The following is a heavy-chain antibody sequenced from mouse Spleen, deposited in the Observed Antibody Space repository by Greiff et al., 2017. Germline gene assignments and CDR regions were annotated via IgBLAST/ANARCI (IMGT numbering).Heavy chain of an antibody. CDR2: ISSGSSTI. Sequence: EVKLVESGGGLVKPGGSLKLSCAASGFTFSDYGMHWVRQAPEKGLEWVAYISSGSSTIYYADTVKGRFTISRDNAKNTLFLQMTSLRSEDTAMYYCARWYYGSRYYAMDYWGQGTSVTVSS. J-gene: IGHJ4*01. CDR3: ARWYYGSRYYAMDY. CDR1: GFTFSDYG. D-gene: IGHD1-1*01. V-gene: IGHV5-17*01.